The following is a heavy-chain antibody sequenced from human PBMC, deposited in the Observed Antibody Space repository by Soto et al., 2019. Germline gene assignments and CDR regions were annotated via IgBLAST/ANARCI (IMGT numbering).Heavy chain of an antibody. Sequence: QVQLVQSGAEVKKPGSSVKVSCKASGGTFSSYAISWVRQAPGQGLEWMGGIIPIFDTANYAQKFQGRVTITADESTSTAYMELSSLRSEDTAVYYCARGPPPITMIVVVNLFDYWGQGTLVTVSS. V-gene: IGHV1-69*01. D-gene: IGHD3-22*01. CDR3: ARGPPPITMIVVVNLFDY. CDR2: IIPIFDTA. J-gene: IGHJ4*02. CDR1: GGTFSSYA.